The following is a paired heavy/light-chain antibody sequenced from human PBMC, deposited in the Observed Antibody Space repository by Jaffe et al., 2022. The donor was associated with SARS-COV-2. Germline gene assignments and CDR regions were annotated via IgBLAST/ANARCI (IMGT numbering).Light chain of an antibody. J-gene: IGLJ1*01. CDR1: SSDVGGYNY. Sequence: QSALTQPPSASGSPGQSVTISCTGTSSDVGGYNYVSWYQQHPGKAPKLMIYEVSKRPSGVPDRFSGSKSGNTASLTVSGLQAEDEADYYCSSYAGSNNFVFGTGTKVTVL. V-gene: IGLV2-8*01. CDR3: SSYAGSNNFV. CDR2: EVS.
Heavy chain of an antibody. V-gene: IGHV3-11*01. CDR1: GFTFSDYY. CDR3: ARDLTRRDAFDI. Sequence: QVQLVESGGGLVKPGGSLRLSCAASGFTFSDYYMSWIRQAPGKGLEWVSYISSSGSTIYYADSVKGRFTISRDNAKNSLYLQMNSLRAEDTAVYYCARDLTRRDAFDIWGQGTMVTVSS. CDR2: ISSSGSTI. J-gene: IGHJ3*02.